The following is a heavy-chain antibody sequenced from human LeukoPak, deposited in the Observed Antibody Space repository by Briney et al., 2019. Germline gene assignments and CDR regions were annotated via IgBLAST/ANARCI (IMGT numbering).Heavy chain of an antibody. CDR3: ARRVAAAGNRGYFDY. CDR2: IYYSGST. Sequence: PSETLSLTCTVSGGSISSSSYYWGWLRQPPGKGLEWIGSIYYSGSTYYNPSLKSRVTISVDTSKNQFSLKLSSVTAADTAVYYCARRVAAAGNRGYFDYWGQGTLVTVSS. CDR1: GGSISSSSYY. V-gene: IGHV4-39*01. J-gene: IGHJ4*02. D-gene: IGHD6-13*01.